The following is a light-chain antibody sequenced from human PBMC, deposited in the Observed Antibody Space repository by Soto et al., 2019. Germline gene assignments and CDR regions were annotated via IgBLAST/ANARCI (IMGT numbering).Light chain of an antibody. V-gene: IGLV2-14*01. CDR2: EVN. CDR1: SSDIGTYNY. Sequence: QSVLTQRASVSGSPGQPITISCAGTSSDIGTYNYVSWYQQHPGKAPKLMIYEVNYRPSGVSNRFSGSKSGITASLTISGLQAEDEADYYCSSYASTSTAVFGSGTKVTVL. CDR3: SSYASTSTAV. J-gene: IGLJ1*01.